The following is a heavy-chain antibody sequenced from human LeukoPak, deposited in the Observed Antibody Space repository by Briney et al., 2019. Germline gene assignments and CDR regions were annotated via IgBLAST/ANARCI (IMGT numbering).Heavy chain of an antibody. J-gene: IGHJ4*02. CDR1: GGSISSGDYY. D-gene: IGHD3-16*01. CDR2: IYYSGST. Sequence: PSQTLSLTCTVSGGSISSGDYYWSWIRQPPGKGLEWIGYIYYSGSTYYNPSLKSRVTISVDTSKNQFSLKLSSVTAADTAVYYCASYDYAWGSLDYWGQGTLVTVSS. V-gene: IGHV4-30-4*01. CDR3: ASYDYAWGSLDY.